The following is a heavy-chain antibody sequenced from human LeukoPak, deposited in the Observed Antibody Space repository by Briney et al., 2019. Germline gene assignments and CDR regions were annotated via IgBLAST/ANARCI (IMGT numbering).Heavy chain of an antibody. CDR2: IGTASDT. V-gene: IGHV3-13*01. CDR3: ARGQLTGEGFDY. J-gene: IGHJ4*02. D-gene: IGHD7-27*01. Sequence: GGSLRLSCAASGFTFSSYDMPWVRQATGKGLEWVSAIGTASDTYYPGSVKDRFTISRENAKNSLYLQMSSLRAGDTAVYYCARGQLTGEGFDYWGQGTLVTVSS. CDR1: GFTFSSYD.